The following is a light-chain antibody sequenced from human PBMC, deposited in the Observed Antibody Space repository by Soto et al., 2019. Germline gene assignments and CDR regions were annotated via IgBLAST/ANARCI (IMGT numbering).Light chain of an antibody. CDR2: AAS. J-gene: IGKJ1*01. CDR3: QQYYSDHHT. Sequence: AIRMTQSPSSFSASTGDRVTITCRASQGISSYLAWYQQKPGKAPKLLIYAASTLQSGVPSRFSGSGSGTDFTLTISCLQSEDFATYYCQQYYSDHHTCGQGTKVEIK. V-gene: IGKV1-8*01. CDR1: QGISSY.